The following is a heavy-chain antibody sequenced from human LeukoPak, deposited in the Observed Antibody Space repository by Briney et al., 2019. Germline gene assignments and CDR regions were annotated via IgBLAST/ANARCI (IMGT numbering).Heavy chain of an antibody. Sequence: SETLSLTCTVSGDSISRYYWSWIRQPPGKGLEWIGYIFYSGSTNYNPSLESRVTISVDTSKNQFSLKLSSVTAADTAVYYCAGTPGDDYGDSNWFDPWGQGTLVTVSS. CDR1: GDSISRYY. CDR2: IFYSGST. CDR3: AGTPGDDYGDSNWFDP. V-gene: IGHV4-59*08. D-gene: IGHD4-17*01. J-gene: IGHJ5*02.